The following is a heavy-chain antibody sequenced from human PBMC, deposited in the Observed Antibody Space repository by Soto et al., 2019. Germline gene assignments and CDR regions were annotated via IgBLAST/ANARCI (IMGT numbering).Heavy chain of an antibody. CDR1: GGSFSGYY. Sequence: PSETLSLTCAVYGGSFSGYYWSWIRQPPGKGLEWIGEINHSGSTNYNPSLKSRVTISVDTSKKQFSLKLCSVPAADTAVYYSARPHSAFCTGYPTTYFDYWGQGTLVTVSS. D-gene: IGHD3-3*01. CDR2: INHSGST. J-gene: IGHJ4*02. V-gene: IGHV4-34*03. CDR3: ARPHSAFCTGYPTTYFDY.